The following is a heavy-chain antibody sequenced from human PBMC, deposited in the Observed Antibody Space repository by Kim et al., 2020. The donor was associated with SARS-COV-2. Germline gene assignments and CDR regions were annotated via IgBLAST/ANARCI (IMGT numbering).Heavy chain of an antibody. Sequence: ASVKVSCKASGYTFTSYGISWVRQAPGQGLEWMGWISAYNCNTNYAQKLQGRVTMTTDTSTSTAYMELRSLRSDDTAVYYCGRVHLNLRGYHVDYWGQGTLVTVSS. V-gene: IGHV1-18*01. CDR2: ISAYNCNT. J-gene: IGHJ4*02. CDR3: GRVHLNLRGYHVDY. CDR1: GYTFTSYG. D-gene: IGHD3-10*01.